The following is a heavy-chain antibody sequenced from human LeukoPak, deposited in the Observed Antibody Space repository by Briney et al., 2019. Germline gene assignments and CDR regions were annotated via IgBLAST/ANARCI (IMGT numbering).Heavy chain of an antibody. Sequence: GGSLRLSCAASGFTFSSYGMHWVRQAPGKGLEWVAVISYDGSNKYYADSVKGRFTISRDNSKNTLYLQMNSLRAEDTAVYYCAKDIVVVPAATYYYYYGMDVWGQGTTVTVSS. CDR1: GFTFSSYG. CDR2: ISYDGSNK. J-gene: IGHJ6*02. D-gene: IGHD2-2*01. V-gene: IGHV3-30*18. CDR3: AKDIVVVPAATYYYYYGMDV.